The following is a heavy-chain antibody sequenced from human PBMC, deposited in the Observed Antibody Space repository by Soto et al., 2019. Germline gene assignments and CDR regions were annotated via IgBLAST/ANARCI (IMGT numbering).Heavy chain of an antibody. J-gene: IGHJ5*02. Sequence: SVKVSCKASGGTFSSYAISWVRQAPGQGLEWMGGIIPIFGTANYAQKFQGRVTITADESTSTAYMELSSLRSEDTAVYYCARVWQQLANWFDPWGQGTLVTVSS. CDR1: GGTFSSYA. D-gene: IGHD6-13*01. CDR3: ARVWQQLANWFDP. V-gene: IGHV1-69*13. CDR2: IIPIFGTA.